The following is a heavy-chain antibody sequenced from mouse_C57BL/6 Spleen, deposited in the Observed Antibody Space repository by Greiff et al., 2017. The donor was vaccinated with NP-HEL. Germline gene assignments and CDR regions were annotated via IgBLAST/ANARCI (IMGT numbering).Heavy chain of an antibody. CDR2: IWSGGST. D-gene: IGHD1-1*01. J-gene: IGHJ4*01. CDR1: GFSLTSYG. Sequence: VQLQQSGPGLVQPSQSLSITCTVSGFSLTSYGVHWVRQSPGKGLEWLGVIWSGGSTDYNAAFISRLSISKDNSKSKVFFKMNSLQADDTAIYYCATITTVVPAMDYWGQGTSVTVSS. CDR3: ATITTVVPAMDY. V-gene: IGHV2-2*01.